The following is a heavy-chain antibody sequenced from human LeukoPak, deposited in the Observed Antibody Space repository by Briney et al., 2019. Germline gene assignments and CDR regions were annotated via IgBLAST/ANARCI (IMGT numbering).Heavy chain of an antibody. V-gene: IGHV4-39*01. Sequence: PETLSLTCTVSGGSISSSSYYWGWIRQPPGKGLEWIGSIYYSGSTYYNPSLKSRVTISVDTSKNQFSLKLSSVTAADTAVYYCARLRSIAVAGTVLDYWGQGTLVTVSS. J-gene: IGHJ4*02. CDR1: GGSISSSSYY. CDR3: ARLRSIAVAGTVLDY. D-gene: IGHD6-19*01. CDR2: IYYSGST.